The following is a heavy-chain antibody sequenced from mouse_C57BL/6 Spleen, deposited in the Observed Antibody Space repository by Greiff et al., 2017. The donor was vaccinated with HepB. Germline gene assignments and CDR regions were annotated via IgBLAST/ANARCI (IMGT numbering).Heavy chain of an antibody. CDR1: GYTFTSYW. J-gene: IGHJ3*01. Sequence: VQLQQSGAELVRPGSSVKLSCKASGYTFTSYWMHWVKQRPIQGLEWIGNIDPSDSETHYNQKFKDKATLTVDKSSSTAYMQLSSLTSEDSAVYYCARRDGSSYWFAYWGQGTLVTVSA. CDR3: ARRDGSSYWFAY. CDR2: IDPSDSET. D-gene: IGHD1-1*01. V-gene: IGHV1-52*01.